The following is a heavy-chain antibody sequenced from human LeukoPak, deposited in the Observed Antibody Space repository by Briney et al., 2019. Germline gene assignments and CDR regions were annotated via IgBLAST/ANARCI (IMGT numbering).Heavy chain of an antibody. CDR2: INPSGGSA. D-gene: IGHD3-10*01. CDR3: ARGPSITMVRGGQWYYYMDV. Sequence: ASVKVSCKASGYTFTSYYIHWVRQAPGQGLEWMGLINPSGGSANYAQKFQGRVTMTRDTSTSTVYMELSSLRSEDTAVYYCARGPSITMVRGGQWYYYMDVWGKGTTVTISS. J-gene: IGHJ6*03. V-gene: IGHV1-46*01. CDR1: GYTFTSYY.